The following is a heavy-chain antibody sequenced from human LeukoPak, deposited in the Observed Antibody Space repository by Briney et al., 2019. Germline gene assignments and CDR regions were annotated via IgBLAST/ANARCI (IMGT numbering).Heavy chain of an antibody. D-gene: IGHD2-2*02. Sequence: GASVKVSCKASGYTFTSYDINWVRQATGQGPEWMGWMNPNSGNTGYAQKFQGRVTMTRDMSTSTVYMELSSLRSGDTAVYYCARVAAEVVGVPGAIGFGWLRRDYYYMDVWGKGTTVTVSS. CDR2: MNPNSGNT. V-gene: IGHV1-8*01. CDR1: GYTFTSYD. J-gene: IGHJ6*03. CDR3: ARVAAEVVGVPGAIGFGWLRRDYYYMDV.